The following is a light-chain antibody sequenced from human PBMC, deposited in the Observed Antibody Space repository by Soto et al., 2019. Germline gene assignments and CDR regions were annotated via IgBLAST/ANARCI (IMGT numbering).Light chain of an antibody. CDR2: EVS. CDR3: SSYTSSSTLNYV. J-gene: IGLJ1*01. CDR1: SSDVGAYNY. V-gene: IGLV2-14*01. Sequence: QSALTQPRSVSGSPGQSVTISCTGTSSDVGAYNYVSWYQQHPGKAPKLMIYEVSNRPSGVSNRFSGSKSGNTASLTISGLQAEDEADYYCSSYTSSSTLNYVFGTGTKLTVL.